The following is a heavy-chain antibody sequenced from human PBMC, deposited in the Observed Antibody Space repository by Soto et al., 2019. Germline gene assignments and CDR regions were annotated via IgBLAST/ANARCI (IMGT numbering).Heavy chain of an antibody. D-gene: IGHD5-18*01. CDR1: GYTFTSYD. CDR3: ARSQGYSSGYGMDV. Sequence: ASVKVSCKASGYTFTSYDINWVRQATGQGLEWMGWMNPNSGNTGYAQKFQGRVTMTRNTSISTAYMERSSLRSEDTAVYYCARSQGYSSGYGMDVWGQGTTVNVSS. CDR2: MNPNSGNT. J-gene: IGHJ6*01. V-gene: IGHV1-8*01.